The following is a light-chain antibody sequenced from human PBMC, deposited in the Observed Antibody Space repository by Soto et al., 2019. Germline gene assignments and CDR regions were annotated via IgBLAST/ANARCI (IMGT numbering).Light chain of an antibody. CDR2: LNSDGSH. Sequence: QLVLTQSPSASASLGASVKLTCTLSSGHSSYAIAWHQQQPEKGPRYLMKLNSDGSHSKGDVIPDRFSGSSSGAERYLSISSLQSEDEADYYCQTWVTGVVFGGGTKVTVL. CDR1: SGHSSYA. J-gene: IGLJ2*01. CDR3: QTWVTGVV. V-gene: IGLV4-69*01.